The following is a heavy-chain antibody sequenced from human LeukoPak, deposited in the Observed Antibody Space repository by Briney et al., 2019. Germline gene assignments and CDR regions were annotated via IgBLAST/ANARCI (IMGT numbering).Heavy chain of an antibody. V-gene: IGHV1-3*01. Sequence: ASVKVSCKASGYTFINYAIHWVRQAPGQRLEWMGWINVGSGNTKYSQKFQGRVTITRDTSASIAYMELSSLRSEDTAVYYCARAGGYKAPSDAFDIWGQGTMVTVSS. J-gene: IGHJ3*02. D-gene: IGHD5-24*01. CDR1: GYTFINYA. CDR3: ARAGGYKAPSDAFDI. CDR2: INVGSGNT.